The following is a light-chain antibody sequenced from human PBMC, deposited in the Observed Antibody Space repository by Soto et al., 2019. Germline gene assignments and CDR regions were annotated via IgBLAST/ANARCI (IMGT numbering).Light chain of an antibody. CDR1: QNINRW. Sequence: DIQMTQSPSSLSASVGDRVTITCRASQNINRWLAWYQQKSDKAPKSLIYAASSLQSGVPSRFSGSGSGTEFTLTISSLQPEDFATYYCQQYDSYPTFGGGTKVEIK. V-gene: IGKV1D-16*01. CDR2: AAS. CDR3: QQYDSYPT. J-gene: IGKJ4*01.